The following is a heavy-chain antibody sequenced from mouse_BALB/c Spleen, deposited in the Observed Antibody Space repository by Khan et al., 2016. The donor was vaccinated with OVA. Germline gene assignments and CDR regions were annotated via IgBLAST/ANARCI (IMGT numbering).Heavy chain of an antibody. V-gene: IGHV3-1*02. CDR2: IDYTGTT. CDR3: VRWDY. Sequence: EVQLQESGPDLLKPSQSLSLTCTVTGYSITSGYSWYWIRQFPGHKLEWMGYIDYTGTTNYNPSLKNRISITREISKNQFFLQLNSVTTEDTATCYCVRWDYWGQGTTLTVSS. J-gene: IGHJ2*01. CDR1: GYSITSGYS.